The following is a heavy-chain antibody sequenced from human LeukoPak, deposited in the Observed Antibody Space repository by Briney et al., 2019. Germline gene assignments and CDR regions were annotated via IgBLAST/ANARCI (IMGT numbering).Heavy chain of an antibody. V-gene: IGHV4-59*01. CDR3: PSGSFGVDLKIFDY. CDR2: IYYSGST. CDR1: GDSISSYY. J-gene: IGHJ4*02. Sequence: SETLSLTCTVSGDSISSYYWLWLRQPPGKGLEWIGYIYYSGSTNYNPSLKSLVTISVDTSKNQFSLKLSSVTAADTVVYYWPSGSFGVDLKIFDYWGQGTLVTVSS. D-gene: IGHD3-3*01.